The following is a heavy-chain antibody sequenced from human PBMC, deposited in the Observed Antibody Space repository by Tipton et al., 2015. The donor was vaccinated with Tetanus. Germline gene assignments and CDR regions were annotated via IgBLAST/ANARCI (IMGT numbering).Heavy chain of an antibody. V-gene: IGHV3-48*02. Sequence: SLRLSCAASRIRLSDYAMGWVRQAPGKGLEWVSYISYSSTSIYYADSVKGRFVVSRDNAKNSMYLQMNTLRDDDTAVYYCARRGEARANWFDSWGQGTLVTVSS. D-gene: IGHD2-21*01. CDR2: ISYSSTSI. J-gene: IGHJ5*01. CDR3: ARRGEARANWFDS. CDR1: RIRLSDYA.